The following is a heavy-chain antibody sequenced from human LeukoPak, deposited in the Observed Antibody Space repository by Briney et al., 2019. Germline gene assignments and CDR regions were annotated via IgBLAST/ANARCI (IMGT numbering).Heavy chain of an antibody. J-gene: IGHJ4*02. V-gene: IGHV3-30-3*01. CDR2: ISYDRSNK. D-gene: IGHD3-10*01. CDR3: ARNFRRGDFDY. CDR1: GFTFSNYA. Sequence: LSGGSLRLSCAASGFTFSNYAIHWVRQAPGKGLEWVAVISYDRSNKYHADSVKGRFTISRDNSENTLYLQMNSLRAEDTAVYYCARNFRRGDFDYWGQGTLVTVSS.